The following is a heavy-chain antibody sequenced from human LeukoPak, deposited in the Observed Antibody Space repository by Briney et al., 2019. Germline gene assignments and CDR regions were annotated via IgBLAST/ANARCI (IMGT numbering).Heavy chain of an antibody. J-gene: IGHJ4*02. Sequence: SETLTLTCAVCGGSFSGYYWRWIREPPGGGLEWIGEINHSGSTNYNPSLKSRVTISVDTSKNQFSLKLSSVTAADTAVYYCAFFGVITTQKYFDYWGQGTLVTVSS. V-gene: IGHV4-34*01. CDR3: AFFGVITTQKYFDY. D-gene: IGHD3-22*01. CDR1: GGSFSGYY. CDR2: INHSGST.